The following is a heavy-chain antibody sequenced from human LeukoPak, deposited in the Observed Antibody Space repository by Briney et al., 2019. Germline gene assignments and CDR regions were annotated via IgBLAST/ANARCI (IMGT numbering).Heavy chain of an antibody. CDR1: GYTFTGYY. CDR3: ATAPNTLWFMEYYYYMDV. D-gene: IGHD3-10*01. CDR2: INPNSGGT. Sequence: ASVKVSCKASGYTFTGYYMHWVRQAPGQGLEWMGWINPNSGGTNYAQKFQGRVTMTRDTSISTAYMELSRLRSDDTAVYYCATAPNTLWFMEYYYYMDVWGKGTTVTVSS. V-gene: IGHV1-2*02. J-gene: IGHJ6*03.